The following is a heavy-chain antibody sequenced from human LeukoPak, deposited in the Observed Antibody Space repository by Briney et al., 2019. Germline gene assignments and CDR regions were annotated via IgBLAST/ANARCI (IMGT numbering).Heavy chain of an antibody. J-gene: IGHJ4*02. V-gene: IGHV3-30*02. Sequence: GGSLRLSCAASGFTFSSYGMHWVRQAPGKGLEWVAFIRYDGSNKYYADSVKGRFTISRDNSKNTLHLQMNSLRAEDTAVYYCAKEGYSSSLYYFDYWGQGTLVTVSS. CDR1: GFTFSSYG. CDR2: IRYDGSNK. CDR3: AKEGYSSSLYYFDY. D-gene: IGHD6-13*01.